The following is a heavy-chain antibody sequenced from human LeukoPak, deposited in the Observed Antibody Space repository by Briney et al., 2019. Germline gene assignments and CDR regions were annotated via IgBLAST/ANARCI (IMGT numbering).Heavy chain of an antibody. J-gene: IGHJ4*02. V-gene: IGHV4-39*02. CDR2: MYDSGST. Sequence: PGGSLRLSCAASGFSFSSFAMSWVRQPPGKGLEWIGSMYDSGSTYYNPSLKSRVTISVDTSKNQFSLKLTSVTAADTAVYYCARGGVIWSWGYWGRGTLVTVSS. CDR1: GFSFSSFA. CDR3: ARGGVIWSWGY. D-gene: IGHD3-10*01.